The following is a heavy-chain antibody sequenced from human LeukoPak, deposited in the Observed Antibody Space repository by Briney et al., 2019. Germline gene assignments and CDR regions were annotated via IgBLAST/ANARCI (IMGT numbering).Heavy chain of an antibody. CDR1: GFTFSDYW. D-gene: IGHD6-6*01. CDR2: IKQDGSVK. V-gene: IGHV3-7*01. CDR3: ARIGYSSSSFDY. Sequence: GGSLRLSCAASGFTFSDYWMSWVRQAPGRGLEWVANIKQDGSVKYYVDSVKGRFTISRDNAKNSLYLQMNSLRAEDTAFYYCARIGYSSSSFDYWGQGTPVTVSS. J-gene: IGHJ4*02.